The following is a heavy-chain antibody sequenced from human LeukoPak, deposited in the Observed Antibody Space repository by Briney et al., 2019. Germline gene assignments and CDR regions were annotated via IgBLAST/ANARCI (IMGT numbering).Heavy chain of an antibody. CDR1: GFTFSSYS. CDR3: ARDLVVVVPAARGDAFDI. D-gene: IGHD2-2*01. Sequence: GGSLRLSCAASGFTFSSYSMNRVRQAPGKGLEWVSSISSSSSYIYYADSVKGRFTISRDNAKNSLYLQMNSLRAEDTAVYYCARDLVVVVPAARGDAFDIWGQGTMVTVSS. CDR2: ISSSSSYI. J-gene: IGHJ3*02. V-gene: IGHV3-21*01.